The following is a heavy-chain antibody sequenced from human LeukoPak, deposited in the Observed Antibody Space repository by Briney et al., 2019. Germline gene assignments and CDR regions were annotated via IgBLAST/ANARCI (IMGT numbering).Heavy chain of an antibody. CDR1: GFTFSSYS. D-gene: IGHD3-10*01. J-gene: IGHJ4*02. Sequence: AGGSLRLSCAASGFTFSSYSMNWVRQAPGKGLEWVSYISSSSSTIYYADSVKGRFTISRDNAKNSLYLQMNSLRAEDTAVYYCARDPTVGSGELSPYDYWGQGTLVIVSS. CDR3: ARDPTVGSGELSPYDY. V-gene: IGHV3-48*04. CDR2: ISSSSSTI.